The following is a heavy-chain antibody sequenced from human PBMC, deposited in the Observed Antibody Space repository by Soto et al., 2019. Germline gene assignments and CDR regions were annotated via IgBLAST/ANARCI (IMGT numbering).Heavy chain of an antibody. CDR2: ISAYNGNT. V-gene: IGHV1-18*01. CDR1: GYTFTSYG. Sequence: ASVKVSCKASGYTFTSYGISWVRQAPGRGLEWMGWISAYNGNTNYAQKLQGRVTMTTDTSTSTAYMELRSLRSDDTAVYYCARDLELVVVVAATGSADYWGQGTLVTVSS. CDR3: ARDLELVVVVAATGSADY. J-gene: IGHJ4*02. D-gene: IGHD2-15*01.